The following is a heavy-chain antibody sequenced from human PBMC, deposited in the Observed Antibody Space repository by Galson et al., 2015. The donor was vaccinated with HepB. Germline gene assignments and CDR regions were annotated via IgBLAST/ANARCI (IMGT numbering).Heavy chain of an antibody. J-gene: IGHJ3*02. Sequence: SVKVSCKASGYTFTSYYMHWVRQAPGQGLEWMGIINPSGGSTSYAQKFQGRVTMTRDTSTSTVYMELSSLRSEDTAVYYCARGGDIVVVPGHDAFDIWGQGTMVTVSS. D-gene: IGHD2-2*01. CDR2: INPSGGST. V-gene: IGHV1-46*01. CDR3: ARGGDIVVVPGHDAFDI. CDR1: GYTFTSYY.